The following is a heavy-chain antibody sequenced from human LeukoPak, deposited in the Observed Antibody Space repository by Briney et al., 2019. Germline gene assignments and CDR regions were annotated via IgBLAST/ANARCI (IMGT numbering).Heavy chain of an antibody. CDR3: ARDHRLLPWFDP. J-gene: IGHJ5*02. CDR1: GFTFSSYS. CDR2: ISSSSSYI. V-gene: IGHV3-21*01. D-gene: IGHD5-18*01. Sequence: GGSLRLSXAASGFTFSSYSMNWVRQTPGKGLEWVSSISSSSSYIYYADSVKGRFTISRDNAKNSLYLQMNSLRAEDTAVYYCARDHRLLPWFDPWGQGTLVTVSS.